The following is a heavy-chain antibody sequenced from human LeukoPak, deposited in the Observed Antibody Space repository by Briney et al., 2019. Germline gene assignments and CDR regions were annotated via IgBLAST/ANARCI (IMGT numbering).Heavy chain of an antibody. CDR3: ARPHGYSPPNYYFDY. V-gene: IGHV3-33*01. J-gene: IGHJ4*02. Sequence: GRSLRLSCAASGFTFSSYGMHWLRQAPGKGLEWVAVIWYDGSNKYYADSVKGRFTISRDNSKNTLYLQMNSLRAEDTAVYYCARPHGYSPPNYYFDYWGQGTLVTVSS. D-gene: IGHD5-24*01. CDR1: GFTFSSYG. CDR2: IWYDGSNK.